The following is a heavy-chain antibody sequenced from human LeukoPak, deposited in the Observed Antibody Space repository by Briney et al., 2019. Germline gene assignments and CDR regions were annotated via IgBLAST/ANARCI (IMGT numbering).Heavy chain of an antibody. Sequence: GGSLRLSCAAAGFTFSSYWMSWVRQAPGKGLEWVSYISSSGSTIYYADSVKGRFTISRDNAKNSLYLQINSLRAEDTAVYYCAREGVTMYYWGQGTLVTVSS. J-gene: IGHJ4*02. CDR2: ISSSGSTI. V-gene: IGHV3-48*04. CDR3: AREGVTMYY. D-gene: IGHD3-10*02. CDR1: GFTFSSYW.